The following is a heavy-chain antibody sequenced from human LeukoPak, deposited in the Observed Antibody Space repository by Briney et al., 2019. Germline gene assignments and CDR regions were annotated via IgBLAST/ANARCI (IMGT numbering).Heavy chain of an antibody. CDR1: GYTFTDCY. V-gene: IGHV1-2*02. CDR3: VPGSSVGQGSQSYYDKSTYFDY. D-gene: IGHD3-16*01. CDR2: INPNAGGT. J-gene: IGHJ4*02. Sequence: ASVKVSCKAFGYTFTDCYMHWVRQAPGQGLEWMGWINPNAGGTDYAQKFQGRVTMTRDTSISTAYMELSRLRSDDTAVYYCVPGSSVGQGSQSYYDKSTYFDYWGQGTLVTVSS.